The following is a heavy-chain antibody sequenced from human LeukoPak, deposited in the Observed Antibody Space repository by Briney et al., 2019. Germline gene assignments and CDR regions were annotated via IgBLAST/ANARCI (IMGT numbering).Heavy chain of an antibody. CDR3: AKAPGYYDILTGYSPGAFDI. V-gene: IGHV3-74*01. J-gene: IGHJ3*02. D-gene: IGHD3-9*01. CDR1: GFTFSSYW. CDR2: INSDGSST. Sequence: GGSLRLSCAASGFTFSSYWMHWVRQAPGKGLVWVSRINSDGSSTSYADSVKGRFTISRDNAKNTLYLQMNSLRAEDTAVYYCAKAPGYYDILTGYSPGAFDIWGQGTMVTVSS.